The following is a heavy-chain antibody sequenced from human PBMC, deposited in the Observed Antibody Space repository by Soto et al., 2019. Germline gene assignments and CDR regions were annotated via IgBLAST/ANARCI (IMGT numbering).Heavy chain of an antibody. J-gene: IGHJ3*02. V-gene: IGHV3-21*01. Sequence: GGSLRLSCAASGFTFSSYSMNWVRQAPGKGLEWVSSISSSSSYIYYADSVKGRFTISRDNAKNSLYLQMNSLRAEDTAVYYCARSYSRQKDAFDIWGQGTMVTVSS. D-gene: IGHD6-13*01. CDR3: ARSYSRQKDAFDI. CDR2: ISSSSSYI. CDR1: GFTFSSYS.